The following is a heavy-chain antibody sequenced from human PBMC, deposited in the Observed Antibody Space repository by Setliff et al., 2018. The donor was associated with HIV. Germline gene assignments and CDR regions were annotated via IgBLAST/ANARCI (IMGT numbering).Heavy chain of an antibody. CDR1: GGSIWNYY. D-gene: IGHD6-13*01. Sequence: PSETLSLTCTVSGGSIWNYYWSWIRQPPGKGLEWIGTIYYSGSTYYNPSLKGRVTISTDTSKNQFSLKVRSVTAADTAVYYCARETSSSWFDYWGQGSLVTVSS. V-gene: IGHV4-39*02. J-gene: IGHJ4*02. CDR2: IYYSGST. CDR3: ARETSSSWFDY.